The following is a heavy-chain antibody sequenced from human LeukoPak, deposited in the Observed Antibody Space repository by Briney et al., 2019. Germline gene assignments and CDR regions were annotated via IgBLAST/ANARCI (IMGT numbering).Heavy chain of an antibody. CDR2: IKQDGSEK. D-gene: IGHD6-13*01. J-gene: IGHJ4*02. CDR3: ARDQHRVLNY. V-gene: IGHV3-7*01. CDR1: GFTFSTYA. Sequence: KTGGSLRLSCAASGFTFSTYAVNWVRQAPGKGLEWVANIKQDGSEKYYVDSVKGRFTISRDNAKNSLYLQMNSLRAEDTAVYYCARDQHRVLNYWGQGTLVTVSS.